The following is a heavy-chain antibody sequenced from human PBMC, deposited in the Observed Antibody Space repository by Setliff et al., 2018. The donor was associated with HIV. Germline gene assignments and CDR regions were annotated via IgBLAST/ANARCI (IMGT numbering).Heavy chain of an antibody. V-gene: IGHV3-21*01. CDR1: GFTFSTYS. Sequence: PGGSLRLSCAASGFTFSTYSFNWVRQPPGKGLEWVSSLDSNNRNIYYRDSVKGRFTISRDNAKNSLHLQMNSLRAEDTAVYYCARDGLSSSWDSEYFQHWGQGTLVTV. J-gene: IGHJ1*01. CDR3: ARDGLSSSWDSEYFQH. CDR2: LDSNNRNI. D-gene: IGHD6-13*01.